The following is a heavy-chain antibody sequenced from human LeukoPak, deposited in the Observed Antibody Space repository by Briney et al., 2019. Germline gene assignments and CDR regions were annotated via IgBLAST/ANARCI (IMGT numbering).Heavy chain of an antibody. CDR2: IYYTGST. CDR1: GGSISGYY. J-gene: IGHJ4*02. D-gene: IGHD2-2*02. CDR3: ARYHCSTTTCYNFDY. Sequence: PSETLSLTCTVSGGSISGYYWSWVRQPPGKGLEWIGYIYYTGSTNSNPSLKSRVTVSVDTSKNHFSLNLSSVTAADTAVYYCARYHCSTTTCYNFDYWGRGTLVTVSS. V-gene: IGHV4-59*01.